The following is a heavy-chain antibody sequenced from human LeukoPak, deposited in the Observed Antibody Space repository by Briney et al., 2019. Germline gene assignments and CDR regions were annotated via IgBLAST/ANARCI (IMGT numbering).Heavy chain of an antibody. CDR1: GGTFSSYA. CDR3: ARGPQGWLQAFDI. V-gene: IGHV1-69*04. CDR2: IIPILGIA. J-gene: IGHJ3*02. D-gene: IGHD5-24*01. Sequence: GASVKVSCKASGGTFSSYAISWVRQAPGQGLEWMGRIIPILGIANYAQKFQGRVTITADKSTSTAYMELSSPRSEDTAVYYCARGPQGWLQAFDIWGQRTMVTVSS.